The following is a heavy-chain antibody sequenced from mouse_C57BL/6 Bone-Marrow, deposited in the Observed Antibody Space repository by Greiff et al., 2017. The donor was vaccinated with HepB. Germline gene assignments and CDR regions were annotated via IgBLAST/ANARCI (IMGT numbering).Heavy chain of an antibody. V-gene: IGHV5-4*01. D-gene: IGHD1-1*01. Sequence: EVKLMESGGGLVKPGGSLKLSCAASGFTFSSYAMSWVRQTPEKRLEWVATISDGGSYTYYPDNVKGRFTISRDNAKNNLYLQMSHLKSEDTAMYYCAREDGSTLFDYWGQGTTLTVSS. J-gene: IGHJ2*01. CDR3: AREDGSTLFDY. CDR1: GFTFSSYA. CDR2: ISDGGSYT.